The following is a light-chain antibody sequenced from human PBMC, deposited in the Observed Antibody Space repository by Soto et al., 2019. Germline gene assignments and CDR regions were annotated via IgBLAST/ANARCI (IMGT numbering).Light chain of an antibody. CDR3: QQFSNYPRT. V-gene: IGKV1-8*01. CDR2: DES. Sequence: AIRRTHSPSSFSASTLDRVSITVRSTQDIGTYLAWYQQIPGKAPKLLIYDESTLHTGVPSRFSGSGSGTDFTLTISYLQSEDFGTYYCQQFSNYPRTFGQGTKVDI. J-gene: IGKJ1*01. CDR1: QDIGTY.